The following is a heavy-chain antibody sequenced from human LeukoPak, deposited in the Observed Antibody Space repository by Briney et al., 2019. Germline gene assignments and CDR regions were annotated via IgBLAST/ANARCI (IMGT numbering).Heavy chain of an antibody. V-gene: IGHV3-21*01. CDR1: GFPFNLYG. CDR2: ISGLNNDM. D-gene: IGHD6-6*01. CDR3: ARENEYSSWSFDY. J-gene: IGHJ4*02. Sequence: GGSLRLSCAASGFPFNLYGMTWVRQAPGKGLEWVSLISGLNNDMYYADSVKGRFTISRDNAKNSLYLQMNSLRAEDTAVYYCARENEYSSWSFDYWGQGTLVTVSS.